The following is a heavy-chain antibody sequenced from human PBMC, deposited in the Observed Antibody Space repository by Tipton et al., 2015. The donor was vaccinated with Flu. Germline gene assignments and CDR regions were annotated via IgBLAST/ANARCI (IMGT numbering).Heavy chain of an antibody. V-gene: IGHV4-59*08. J-gene: IGHJ4*02. CDR3: ASSQYCTGGVCYSGFGY. CDR2: IKYSGST. D-gene: IGHD2-8*02. Sequence: TLSLTCTVSGGSISSYYWSWFRQPPGKGLEWIGYIKYSGSTNYNPSLKSRVTISVDTSKNQFSLKLSSVTAADTAVYYCASSQYCTGGVCYSGFGYWGQGTLVTVSS. CDR1: GGSISSYY.